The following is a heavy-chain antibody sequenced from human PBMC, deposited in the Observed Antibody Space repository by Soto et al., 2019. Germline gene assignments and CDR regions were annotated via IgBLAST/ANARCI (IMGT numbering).Heavy chain of an antibody. J-gene: IGHJ5*02. CDR1: GYTFTNYG. V-gene: IGHV1-18*01. CDR3: ARGVGSGSYYNQYNWFDP. CDR2: ISAYNGNT. D-gene: IGHD3-10*01. Sequence: QVQLVQSGAEVKKPGASVKVSCKASGYTFTNYGISWVRQAPGQGLEWMGWISAYNGNTKYAQKLQGRVTMSTDTSTSTAYMELRSLRSDDTAVYYCARGVGSGSYYNQYNWFDPWGQGTLVTVSS.